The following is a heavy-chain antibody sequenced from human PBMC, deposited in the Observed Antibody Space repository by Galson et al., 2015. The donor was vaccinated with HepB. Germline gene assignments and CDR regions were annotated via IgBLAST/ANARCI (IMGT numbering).Heavy chain of an antibody. CDR3: ARVRTRRPPHYYYGLDV. CDR2: TYYRAKWYQ. Sequence: CAISGDSVSSNTAARNWIRQSPSRGLEWLGRTYYRAKWYQDYAVSVKSRMTINSDTSKNQFSLHLNSVTPEDTAVYYCARVRTRRPPHYYYGLDVWGQGTTVTVSS. CDR1: GDSVSSNTAA. V-gene: IGHV6-1*01. J-gene: IGHJ6*02.